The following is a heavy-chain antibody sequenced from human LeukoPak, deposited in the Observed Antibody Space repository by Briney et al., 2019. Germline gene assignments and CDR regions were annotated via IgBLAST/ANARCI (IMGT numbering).Heavy chain of an antibody. V-gene: IGHV3-20*04. CDR3: ARDTYYYDSSGYYPFDY. Sequence: GGSLRLSCAASGFTFDDYGMSWVRQAPGKGLEWVSGINWNGGSTGYADSVKDRFTISRDNAKNSLYLQMNSLRAEDTALYYCARDTYYYDSSGYYPFDYWGQGTLVTVSS. CDR2: INWNGGST. J-gene: IGHJ4*02. CDR1: GFTFDDYG. D-gene: IGHD3-22*01.